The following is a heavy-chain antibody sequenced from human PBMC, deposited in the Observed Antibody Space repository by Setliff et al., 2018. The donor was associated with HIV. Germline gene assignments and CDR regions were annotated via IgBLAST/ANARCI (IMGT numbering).Heavy chain of an antibody. CDR3: ARIPWVATLWGGAFDL. D-gene: IGHD5-12*01. J-gene: IGHJ3*01. CDR1: GASIRSYY. Sequence: SETLSLTCIVTGASIRSYYWAWIRQSPGRGLQYLGHLYYSGSTNYNPSLKSRITMSMDTSKNQFSLQLSSVTAADTAVYYCARIPWVATLWGGAFDLWGHGTMVTVSS. CDR2: LYYSGST. V-gene: IGHV4-59*01.